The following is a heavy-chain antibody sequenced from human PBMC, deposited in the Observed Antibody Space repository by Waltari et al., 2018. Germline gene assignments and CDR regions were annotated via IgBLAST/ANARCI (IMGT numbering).Heavy chain of an antibody. CDR2: IYSGGSST. J-gene: IGHJ4*02. D-gene: IGHD6-19*01. CDR1: GFTVSSYA. Sequence: EVQLLASGGGLVQPGGSLRLTCAASGFTVSSYAMTWVRQAPGKGLEWVSVIYSGGSSTYYADSVKGRFTISRDNSKNTLYLQMNSLRAEDTAVYYCAKPFSSGWYRGYYFDYWGQGTLVTVSS. V-gene: IGHV3-23*03. CDR3: AKPFSSGWYRGYYFDY.